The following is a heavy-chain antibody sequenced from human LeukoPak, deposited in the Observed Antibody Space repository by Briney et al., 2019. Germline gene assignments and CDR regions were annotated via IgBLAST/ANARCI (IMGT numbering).Heavy chain of an antibody. CDR1: GGSIRNYY. CDR3: ARVYYSSSYDYWYFDL. J-gene: IGHJ2*01. D-gene: IGHD6-13*01. CDR2: IYYSGST. Sequence: SETLSLTCTVSGGSIRNYYWSWIRQPPGKGLEWIGYIYYSGSTNYNPSLKSRVTISVDTSKNQFSLKLSSVTTADTAVYYCARVYYSSSYDYWYFDLWGRGTLVTVSS. V-gene: IGHV4-59*01.